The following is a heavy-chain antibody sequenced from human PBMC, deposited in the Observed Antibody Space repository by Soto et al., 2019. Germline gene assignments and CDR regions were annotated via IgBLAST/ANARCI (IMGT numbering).Heavy chain of an antibody. CDR1: GFTFSLYD. Sequence: EVQLVESGGGLVQPGGSLRLSCAASGFTFSLYDMYWVRQATGKSLEWVSAIGTAADTYYPGSVQGRFIISREDAKNSLYLQMNSLRAGDTAVYYCVRARGGEYFGEQLSWGQGTLVIVSS. J-gene: IGHJ4*02. CDR2: IGTAADT. D-gene: IGHD3-10*01. V-gene: IGHV3-13*04. CDR3: VRARGGEYFGEQLS.